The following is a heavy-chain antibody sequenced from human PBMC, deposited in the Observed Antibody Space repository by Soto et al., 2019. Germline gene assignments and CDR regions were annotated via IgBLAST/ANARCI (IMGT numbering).Heavy chain of an antibody. CDR1: GGTFSSYA. Sequence: ASVKVSCKASGGTFSSYAISWVRQAPGQGLEWMGRIIPIFGTANYAQKFQGRVTITADESTSTAYMELSSLRSEDTAVYYCARVASSGSYPEHFDYWGQGTQVTVSS. J-gene: IGHJ4*02. V-gene: IGHV1-69*13. CDR3: ARVASSGSYPEHFDY. CDR2: IIPIFGTA. D-gene: IGHD1-26*01.